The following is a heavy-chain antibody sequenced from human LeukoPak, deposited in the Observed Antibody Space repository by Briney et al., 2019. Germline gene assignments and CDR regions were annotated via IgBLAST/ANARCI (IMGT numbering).Heavy chain of an antibody. J-gene: IGHJ3*01. CDR3: ATGPRITMVRGVPPLF. CDR2: INPNSGGT. Sequence: ASVKVSCKASGYTFTGYYMHWVRQAPGQGLEWMGWINPNSGGTNYAQKFQGWVTMTRDTSISTAYMELSRLRSDDTAVYYCATGPRITMVRGVPPLFWGQGTMVTVSS. V-gene: IGHV1-2*04. D-gene: IGHD3-10*01. CDR1: GYTFTGYY.